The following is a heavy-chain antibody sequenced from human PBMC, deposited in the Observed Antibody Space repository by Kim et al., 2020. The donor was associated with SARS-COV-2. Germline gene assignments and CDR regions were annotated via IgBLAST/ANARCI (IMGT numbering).Heavy chain of an antibody. J-gene: IGHJ4*02. CDR1: GGSFSGYY. D-gene: IGHD6-19*01. CDR2: INHSGST. CDR3: ARALRVVAVAYFDY. Sequence: SETLSLTCAVYGGSFSGYYWSWIRQPPGKGLEWIGEINHSGSTNYNPSLKSRVTISVETSKNQFSLKLSSVTAADTAVYYCARALRVVAVAYFDYWGQGTLVTVSS. V-gene: IGHV4-34*01.